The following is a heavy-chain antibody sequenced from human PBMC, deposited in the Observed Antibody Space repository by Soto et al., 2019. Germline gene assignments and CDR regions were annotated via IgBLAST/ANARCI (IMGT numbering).Heavy chain of an antibody. CDR3: ARRIAAAGHDAFDI. J-gene: IGHJ3*02. Sequence: QVQLVESGGGVVQPGRSLRLSCAASGFTFSSYAMHWVRQAPGKGLEWVAVISYDGSNKYYADSVKGRFTISRYNSKNTLYLQMKSLRAEDTAVYYCARRIAAAGHDAFDIWGQVRMVTVAS. V-gene: IGHV3-30-3*01. CDR1: GFTFSSYA. CDR2: ISYDGSNK. D-gene: IGHD6-13*01.